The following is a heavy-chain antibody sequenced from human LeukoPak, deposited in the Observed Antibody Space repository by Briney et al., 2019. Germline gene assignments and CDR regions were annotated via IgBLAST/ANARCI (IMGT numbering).Heavy chain of an antibody. CDR2: INHSGST. V-gene: IGHV4-34*01. J-gene: IGHJ6*02. CDR3: ATRGYPGEHYGMDV. CDR1: GGSFSGYY. D-gene: IGHD7-27*01. Sequence: SETLSLTCAVYGGSFSGYYWSWIRQPPGKGLEWIGEINHSGSTNYNPSLKSRVTISVDTSKNQFSLKLSSVTAADTAVYYCATRGYPGEHYGMDVWGQGTTVTVSS.